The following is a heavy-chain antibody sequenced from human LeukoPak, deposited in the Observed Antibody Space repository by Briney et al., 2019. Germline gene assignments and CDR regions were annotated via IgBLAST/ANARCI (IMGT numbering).Heavy chain of an antibody. D-gene: IGHD3-22*01. V-gene: IGHV3-11*01. CDR1: GFTFSDYY. CDR2: ISSSGSTI. CDR3: ARDDYYDSSGYHFQH. Sequence: PGGSLRLSCAASGFTFSDYYMSWTRQAPGKGREWGSYISSSGSTIYYADSVKGRFTISRDNAKNSLYLQMNSLRAEDTAVYYCARDDYYDSSGYHFQHWGQGTLVTVSS. J-gene: IGHJ1*01.